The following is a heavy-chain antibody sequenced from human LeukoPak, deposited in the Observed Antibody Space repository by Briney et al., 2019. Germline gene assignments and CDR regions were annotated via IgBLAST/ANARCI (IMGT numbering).Heavy chain of an antibody. V-gene: IGHV1-2*02. CDR1: GYTFTGYY. D-gene: IGHD6-13*01. Sequence: ASVNVSCTASGYTFTGYYMHWVRQAPGQGLEWMGWINPNSGGTNYAQKFQGRVTMTRDTSISTAYMELSRLRSDDTAVYYCAREDLAAAGYDYWGQGTLVTVSS. CDR2: INPNSGGT. J-gene: IGHJ4*02. CDR3: AREDLAAAGYDY.